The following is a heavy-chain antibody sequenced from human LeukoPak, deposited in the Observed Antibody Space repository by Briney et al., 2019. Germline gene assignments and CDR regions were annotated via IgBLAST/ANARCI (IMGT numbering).Heavy chain of an antibody. CDR1: GGTFSSYA. D-gene: IGHD3-22*01. J-gene: IGHJ4*02. Sequence: ASVKVSCKASGGTFSSYAISWVRQAPGQGLEWMGRIIPILGIANYAQKFQGRVTITADKSTSTAYMELSSLRSEDTAVYYCARDTDDAYDSSGTMYWGQRTLVTVSS. CDR3: ARDTDDAYDSSGTMY. V-gene: IGHV1-69*04. CDR2: IIPILGIA.